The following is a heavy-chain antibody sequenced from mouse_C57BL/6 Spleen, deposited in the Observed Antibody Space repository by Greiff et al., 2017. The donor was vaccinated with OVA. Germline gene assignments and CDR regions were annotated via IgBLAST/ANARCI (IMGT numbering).Heavy chain of an antibody. J-gene: IGHJ4*01. CDR3: ARWLPYYAMDY. CDR2: IYPGSGST. Sequence: QVQLQQPGAELVKPGASVKLSCKASGYTFTSYWITWVKQRPGQGLEWIGDIYPGSGSTNYNEKFKSKATLTVGTSSSTAYMQLSSLTSEDSAVYYCARWLPYYAMDYWGQGTSVTVSS. D-gene: IGHD2-2*01. V-gene: IGHV1-55*01. CDR1: GYTFTSYW.